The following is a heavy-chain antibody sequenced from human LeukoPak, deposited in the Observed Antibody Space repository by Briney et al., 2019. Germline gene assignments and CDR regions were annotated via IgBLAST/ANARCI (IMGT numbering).Heavy chain of an antibody. V-gene: IGHV3-23*01. CDR1: GFTFSTYA. Sequence: GGSLRLSCTASGFTFSTYAMSWVRQAPGEGLEWVSGISGSGRSTYYADSVEGRFTISRDNSKNTLYVQLKSLRAEDTAVYYCAKVRRGHSYPGDFDNWGQGALVTVSS. CDR3: AKVRRGHSYPGDFDN. CDR2: ISGSGRST. D-gene: IGHD5-18*01. J-gene: IGHJ4*02.